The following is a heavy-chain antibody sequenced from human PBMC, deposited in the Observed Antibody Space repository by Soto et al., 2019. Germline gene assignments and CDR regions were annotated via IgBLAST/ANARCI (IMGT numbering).Heavy chain of an antibody. D-gene: IGHD6-19*01. CDR1: GFTFSTYA. V-gene: IGHV3-23*01. CDR3: ATERSSGWSLGY. CDR2: ISGSGDST. Sequence: EVQLLESGGGLVQPGGSLRLSCAASGFTFSTYAMNWVRQAPGKGLEWVSGISGSGDSTYYADSVKGRFTVSRDNSKNTLYRKMNSLRAEDTGVFYCATERSSGWSLGYWGQGTLVTGSS. J-gene: IGHJ4*02.